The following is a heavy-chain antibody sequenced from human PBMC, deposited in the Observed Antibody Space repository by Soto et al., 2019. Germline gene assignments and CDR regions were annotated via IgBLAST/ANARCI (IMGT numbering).Heavy chain of an antibody. CDR2: ISYDGSNK. J-gene: IGHJ6*02. CDR3: ARESSLVGYYYGMDV. V-gene: IGHV3-30-3*01. D-gene: IGHD6-6*01. CDR1: GFTFSSYA. Sequence: QVQLVESGGGVVQPGRSLRLSCAASGFTFSSYAMHWVRQAPGKGLEWVAVISYDGSNKYYTDSVKGLFTITRDNSKNTLYLQMNSLRAEDTAVYYCARESSLVGYYYGMDVWGQGTTVTVSS.